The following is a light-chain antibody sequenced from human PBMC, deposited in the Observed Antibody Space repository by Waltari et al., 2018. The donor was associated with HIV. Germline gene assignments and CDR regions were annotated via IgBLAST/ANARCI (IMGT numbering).Light chain of an antibody. J-gene: IGKJ2*01. Sequence: DVVMTPSPLSLPVTLGQPAPISCRSSPTLVYSDGNTYLTWFHQRPGQSPRRLIYQVSIRDSGVPDRFSGGGSGTDFTLRINRVEAEDVGLYFCMQGAHWPYTFGQGTKLEI. CDR1: PTLVYSDGNTY. CDR2: QVS. CDR3: MQGAHWPYT. V-gene: IGKV2-30*01.